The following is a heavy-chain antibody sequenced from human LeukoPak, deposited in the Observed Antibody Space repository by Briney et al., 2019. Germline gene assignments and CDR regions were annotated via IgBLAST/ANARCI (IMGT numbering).Heavy chain of an antibody. V-gene: IGHV3-48*01. CDR3: ARARGYSYGYSDY. CDR1: GFTFSSYS. J-gene: IGHJ4*02. CDR2: ISSSSSIM. D-gene: IGHD5-18*01. Sequence: GRSLRLSCAASGFTFSSYSMNWVRQAPGDGLEWVSYISSSSSIMDYADSVKGRFTISRDNAKNSLYLQMNSLRAEDTDVYYCARARGYSYGYSDYWGQGTLVTVSS.